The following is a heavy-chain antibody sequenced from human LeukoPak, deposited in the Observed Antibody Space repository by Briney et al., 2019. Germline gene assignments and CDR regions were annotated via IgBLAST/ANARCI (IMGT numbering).Heavy chain of an antibody. CDR1: GGSISSFY. J-gene: IGHJ5*02. CDR2: IYYKGNT. CDR3: ARSYSSGGYYSPFDP. D-gene: IGHD3-10*01. V-gene: IGHV4-59*01. Sequence: TSETLSLTCTVSGGSISSFYWSWIRQPPGKGLEWIGYIYYKGNTNYSPSLTSRVTISLDTSKNQFSLKLSSLTAADTAVYYCARSYSSGGYYSPFDPWGQGTLVTVSS.